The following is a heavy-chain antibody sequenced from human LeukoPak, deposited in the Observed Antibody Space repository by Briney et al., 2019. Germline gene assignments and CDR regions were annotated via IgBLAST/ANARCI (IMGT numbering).Heavy chain of an antibody. CDR1: GYTFTSYG. CDR2: ISAYNGNT. J-gene: IGHJ5*02. Sequence: GASVKVSCKASGYTFTSYGISWVRQAPGQGLEWMGWISAYNGNTNYAQKLQGRVTMTTDTSTSTAYMELRSLRSEDTAVYYCARDVAYGIAARGNNEYWFDPWGQGTLVTVSS. CDR3: ARDVAYGIAARGNNEYWFDP. D-gene: IGHD6-6*01. V-gene: IGHV1-18*01.